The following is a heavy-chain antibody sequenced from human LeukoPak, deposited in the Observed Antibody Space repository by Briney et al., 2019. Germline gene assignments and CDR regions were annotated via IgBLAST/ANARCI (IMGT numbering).Heavy chain of an antibody. Sequence: SETLSLTCTVTGGSISSYYWSLIRQPAGKGLEWIGRIYTSGSTNYNPSLKSRVTMSVDTSKNQFSLKLSSVTAADTAVYYCARARGQTISITIFGVPAHDAFDIWGQGTMVTVSS. V-gene: IGHV4-4*07. CDR3: ARARGQTISITIFGVPAHDAFDI. D-gene: IGHD3-3*01. CDR2: IYTSGST. J-gene: IGHJ3*02. CDR1: GGSISSYY.